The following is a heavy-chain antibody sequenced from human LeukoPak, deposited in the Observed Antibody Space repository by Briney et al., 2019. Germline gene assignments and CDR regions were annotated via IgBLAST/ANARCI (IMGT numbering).Heavy chain of an antibody. CDR3: ARDPGKDAFDI. V-gene: IGHV1-69*13. CDR1: GGTLSSYA. CDR2: IIPIFGTA. Sequence: ASVKVSCKASGGTLSSYAISWVRQAPGQGLEWMGGIIPIFGTANYAQKFQGRVTITADESTSTAYMELSSLRSEDTAVYYCARDPGKDAFDIWGQGTMVTVSS. J-gene: IGHJ3*02.